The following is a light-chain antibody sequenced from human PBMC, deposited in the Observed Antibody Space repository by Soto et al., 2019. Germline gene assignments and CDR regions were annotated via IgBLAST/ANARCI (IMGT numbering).Light chain of an antibody. J-gene: IGKJ1*01. CDR2: AAS. V-gene: IGKV1-6*01. CDR3: LQESSHPWT. CDR1: QDISNG. Sequence: AIQMTQSPSSLSASVGDRVTITCRASQDISNGLNWYQQKPGKAPEFLIYAASRLQRGVPSRFSGAGSGTDFTRTTSSLQPEDFATYYCLQESSHPWTFGQGTKVDIK.